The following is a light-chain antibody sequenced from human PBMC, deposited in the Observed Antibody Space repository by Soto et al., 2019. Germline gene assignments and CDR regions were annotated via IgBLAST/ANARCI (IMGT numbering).Light chain of an antibody. CDR3: QQTYSDIS. CDR2: GAS. CDR1: LTINTY. V-gene: IGKV1-39*01. Sequence: DVRMTQSPSSLSASVGDTITITCRASLTINTYLNWFQQKPGEPPRLLIYGASTLHDGVPSRFSGSGSGADFTLTISGLQPEDFASYHCQQTYSDISFGGGTKV. J-gene: IGKJ4*01.